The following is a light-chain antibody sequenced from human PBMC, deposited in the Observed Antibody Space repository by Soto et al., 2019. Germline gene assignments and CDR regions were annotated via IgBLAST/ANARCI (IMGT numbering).Light chain of an antibody. CDR2: EVS. Sequence: QSALTQPASVSGSPGQSITIPCTGSSSDVGTYNYVSWYQQHPGKAPRLMIYEVSNRPSGVSNRFSGSKAGNTASLTISGLQAEDEADYYCSSYRGSTTWVFGGGTKVTVL. J-gene: IGLJ3*02. CDR3: SSYRGSTTWV. V-gene: IGLV2-14*01. CDR1: SSDVGTYNY.